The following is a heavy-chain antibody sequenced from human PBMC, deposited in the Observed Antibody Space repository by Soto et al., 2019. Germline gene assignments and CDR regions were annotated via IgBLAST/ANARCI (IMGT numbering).Heavy chain of an antibody. D-gene: IGHD4-17*01. CDR1: GFTFTSYA. Sequence: GGSLRLSCAASGFTFTSYAMTWVRQAPGKGLEWVSGISGTGGSTYYADSVKGRFTISRDKSKNTLYLHVNSLRAEDTAVYYCARGSAYSDYDLEYWGQGTLVTVSS. J-gene: IGHJ4*02. V-gene: IGHV3-23*01. CDR2: ISGTGGST. CDR3: ARGSAYSDYDLEY.